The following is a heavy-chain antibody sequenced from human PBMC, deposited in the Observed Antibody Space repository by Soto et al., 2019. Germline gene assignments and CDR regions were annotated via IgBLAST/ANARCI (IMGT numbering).Heavy chain of an antibody. Sequence: GGSLRLSCAASGFTFSSYGMHWVRQASGKGLEWVAVISYDGSNKHYADSVKGRFTISRDNSKSTLYLQMYSLRAEDTAVYYCARDVRGVEYSYDYSAYWGQGILVTVSS. J-gene: IGHJ4*02. CDR1: GFTFSSYG. CDR2: ISYDGSNK. D-gene: IGHD3-10*01. V-gene: IGHV3-30*03. CDR3: ARDVRGVEYSYDYSAY.